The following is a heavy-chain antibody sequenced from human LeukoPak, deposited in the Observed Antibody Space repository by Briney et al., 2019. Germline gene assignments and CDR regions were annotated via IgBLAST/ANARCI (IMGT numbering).Heavy chain of an antibody. CDR2: ISSSSSTI. CDR3: ARVEAVAGVGVDY. J-gene: IGHJ4*02. D-gene: IGHD6-19*01. Sequence: TGGSLRLSCAASGFTFSSYSMNWVRQAPGKGLEWVSYISSSSSTIYYADSVKGRFTISRDNAKNSLYLQMNSLRAEDTAVYYCARVEAVAGVGVDYWGQGTLVTVSS. CDR1: GFTFSSYS. V-gene: IGHV3-48*01.